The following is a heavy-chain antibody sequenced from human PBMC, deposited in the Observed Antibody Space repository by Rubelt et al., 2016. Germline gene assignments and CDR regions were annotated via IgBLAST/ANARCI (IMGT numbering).Heavy chain of an antibody. CDR2: VHYNGAT. Sequence: QLQLQQSGPGLVKSSETLSLACTVSGGSISSDSFWGWIRQPPDKGLEWVGCVHYNGATHYNPSLESRVAMYVDTSKNQFPLTRGPGTAAETAVYYCGRLGRGSSDYDFDYWGQGTQVTVSS. CDR3: GRLGRGSSDYDFDY. V-gene: IGHV4-39*01. CDR1: GGSISSDSF. D-gene: IGHD5-12*01. J-gene: IGHJ4*02.